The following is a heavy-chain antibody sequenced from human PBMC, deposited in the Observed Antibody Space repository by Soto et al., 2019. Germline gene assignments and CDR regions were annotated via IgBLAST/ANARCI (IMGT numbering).Heavy chain of an antibody. Sequence: QVQLQESGPGLGEPSGTLSLTCAVSGASIGTNNWWSWVRQPPGKGLEWIGEVYHSGTTNCNPSLKSRVTISIDNSKNQFSLRLTSMTAADTAVYYCAVPGDGDFDYWSQGTLVTVSS. CDR1: GASIGTNNW. J-gene: IGHJ4*02. V-gene: IGHV4-4*02. CDR3: AVPGDGDFDY. CDR2: VYHSGTT.